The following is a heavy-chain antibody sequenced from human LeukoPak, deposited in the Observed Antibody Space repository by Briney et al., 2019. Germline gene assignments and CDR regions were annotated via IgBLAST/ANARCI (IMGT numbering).Heavy chain of an antibody. CDR1: GFTFSSYW. CDR2: INSDGSST. CDR3: ARGPLWFGELSDWFDP. V-gene: IGHV3-74*01. Sequence: GGSLRLSCAASGFTFSSYWMHWVRQAPGKGLVWVSRINSDGSSTSYADSVKGRFTISRDNAKNTLYLQMNSLRAEDTAVYYCARGPLWFGELSDWFDPWDQGTLVTVSS. D-gene: IGHD3-10*01. J-gene: IGHJ5*02.